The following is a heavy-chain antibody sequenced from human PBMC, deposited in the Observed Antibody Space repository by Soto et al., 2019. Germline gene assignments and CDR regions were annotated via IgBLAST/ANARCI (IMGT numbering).Heavy chain of an antibody. J-gene: IGHJ3*02. Sequence: QVQLVESGGDLVKPGGSLRLSCAASGFTFSDYYMSWIGQAPGKGLEWLSYMSSSGNVISYADSVKGRFTISRDNAKNSLYLQMSSLRAEDTAIYYCARDGDYYESGGYFLRDAFDIWGQGTEVVVSS. D-gene: IGHD3-22*01. CDR2: MSSSGNVI. V-gene: IGHV3-11*01. CDR1: GFTFSDYY. CDR3: ARDGDYYESGGYFLRDAFDI.